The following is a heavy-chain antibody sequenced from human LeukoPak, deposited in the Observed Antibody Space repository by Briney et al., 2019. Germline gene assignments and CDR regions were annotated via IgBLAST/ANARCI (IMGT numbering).Heavy chain of an antibody. CDR2: IVVGSGNT. D-gene: IGHD5-12*01. Sequence: SVKVSCKASGFTFTSSAMQWVRQARGQRLEWIGWIVVGSGNTNYAQKFQERVTITRDMSTSTAYMELSSLRSEDTAVYYCAAGTPNIVAHDAFDIWGQGTMVTASS. J-gene: IGHJ3*02. CDR3: AAGTPNIVAHDAFDI. CDR1: GFTFTSSA. V-gene: IGHV1-58*02.